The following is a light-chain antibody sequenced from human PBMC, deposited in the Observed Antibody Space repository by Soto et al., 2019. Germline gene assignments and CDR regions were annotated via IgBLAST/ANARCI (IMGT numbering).Light chain of an antibody. V-gene: IGLV2-14*01. CDR2: EVS. Sequence: QSVLTQTASVSRSPGQSITISCTGTSSDVGGYNYVSWYQQHPGKAPKLIMYEVSNRPSGVSNRFSGSKSGNTASLIISGLQAEDEADYFCSSYTSSSTLGVFGGGTKLTVL. CDR3: SSYTSSSTLGV. CDR1: SSDVGGYNY. J-gene: IGLJ2*01.